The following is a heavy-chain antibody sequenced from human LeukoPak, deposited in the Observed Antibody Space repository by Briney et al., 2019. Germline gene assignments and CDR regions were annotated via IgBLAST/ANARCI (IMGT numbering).Heavy chain of an antibody. J-gene: IGHJ6*03. CDR1: GGTFSSYA. CDR3: ARDRAPVVPAAIRYYYYYMDV. Sequence: SVKVSCRASGGTFSSYAISWVRQAPGQGLEWMGGIIPIFGTANYAQKFQGRVTITADESTSTAYMELSSLRSEDTAVYYCARDRAPVVPAAIRYYYYYMDVWGKGTTVTVSS. D-gene: IGHD2-2*02. V-gene: IGHV1-69*13. CDR2: IIPIFGTA.